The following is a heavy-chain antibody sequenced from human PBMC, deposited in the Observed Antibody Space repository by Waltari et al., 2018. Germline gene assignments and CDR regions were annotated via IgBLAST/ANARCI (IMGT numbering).Heavy chain of an antibody. Sequence: QVQLKESCPGLVKPSETLSLTCVVSNDSIPTNYWWSWVRQSPRKGLEWIGDVYHTGSTNDSPSLKSRVTISIDKSKNEFSLNLKSVTAADTAIYYCARRALQYYFEYWGQGILVTVSS. CDR1: NDSIPTNYW. J-gene: IGHJ4*01. CDR3: ARRALQYYFEY. D-gene: IGHD4-4*01. CDR2: VYHTGST. V-gene: IGHV4-4*02.